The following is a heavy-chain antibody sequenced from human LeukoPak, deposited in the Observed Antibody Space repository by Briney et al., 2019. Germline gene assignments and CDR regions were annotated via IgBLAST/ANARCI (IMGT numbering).Heavy chain of an antibody. D-gene: IGHD3-9*01. J-gene: IGHJ4*02. V-gene: IGHV3-23*01. CDR2: ISGSGGST. Sequence: PGGSLRLSCAASGFTSGSYAMSWVRQAPGKGLEWVSAISGSGGSTYYADSVKGRFTISRDNSKNTLYLQMNSLRAEDTAVYYCAKGPGFRLDYWGQGTLVTVSS. CDR1: GFTSGSYA. CDR3: AKGPGFRLDY.